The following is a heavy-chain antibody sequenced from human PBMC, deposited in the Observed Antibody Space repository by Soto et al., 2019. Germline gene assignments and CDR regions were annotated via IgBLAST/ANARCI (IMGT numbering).Heavy chain of an antibody. V-gene: IGHV1-3*01. CDR2: INAGNGNT. CDR3: ARQSYSSSWYQSALDY. J-gene: IGHJ4*02. Sequence: ASVEISRESCGESFYISAVHGVRQAPGQRLEWMGWINAGNGNTKYSQKFQGRVTITRDTSASTAYMELSSLRSEDTAVYYCARQSYSSSWYQSALDYCGQGTLVTVSS. D-gene: IGHD6-13*01. CDR1: GESFYISA.